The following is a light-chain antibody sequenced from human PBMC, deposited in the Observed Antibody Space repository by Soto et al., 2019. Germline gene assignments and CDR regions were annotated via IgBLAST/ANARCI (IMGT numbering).Light chain of an antibody. J-gene: IGLJ2*01. Sequence: SYELTQPPSVSVAPGKTARITCGGNNIGSKSVHWYQQKPGQAPVLVIYYDSDRPSGIPERFSGSNSGNTATXTISRVEAGDEADYYCQVWDSSSDPVVFGGGTKLTVL. CDR3: QVWDSSSDPVV. V-gene: IGLV3-21*04. CDR2: YDS. CDR1: NIGSKS.